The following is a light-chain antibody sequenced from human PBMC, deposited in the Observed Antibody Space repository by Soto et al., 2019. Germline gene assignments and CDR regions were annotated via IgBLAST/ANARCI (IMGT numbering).Light chain of an antibody. CDR3: MQATQYPPYT. V-gene: IGKV2-24*01. CDR2: KIS. Sequence: DIVMTQTPLSSPVTLGQPASISCRSSQSLLHSDGNTYLSWLQQRPGQPPRLLIYKISNLFSGVPDRFSGSGAGTDFTLKIIRVEAEDVWVYYCMQATQYPPYTFGQGTKLEI. J-gene: IGKJ2*01. CDR1: QSLLHSDGNTY.